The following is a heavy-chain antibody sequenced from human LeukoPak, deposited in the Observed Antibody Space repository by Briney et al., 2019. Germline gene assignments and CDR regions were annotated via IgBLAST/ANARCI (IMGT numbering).Heavy chain of an antibody. D-gene: IGHD2/OR15-2a*01. CDR2: IWYDGSNK. V-gene: IGHV3-33*01. CDR1: GFTFSSYG. Sequence: GGPLRLSCAASGFTFSSYGMHWVRQAPGKGLEWVALIWYDGSNKYYTDSVKGRLTISRDNSKNTLYLQMNSLRAEDTAIYYCAREGPRGNSQFDYWGQGTLVTVSS. J-gene: IGHJ4*02. CDR3: AREGPRGNSQFDY.